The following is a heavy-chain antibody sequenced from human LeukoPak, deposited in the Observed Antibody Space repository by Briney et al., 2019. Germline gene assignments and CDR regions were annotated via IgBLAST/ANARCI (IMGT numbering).Heavy chain of an antibody. Sequence: LGGSLRLSCTASRFYFSTYDMNWVRQVPGKGLEWVSYIDSSASTTYYAGSVQGRFTISRDNAKNSLYLQMRSLRVEDTAFYYCARAMGGGGYNQLFDYGGRGTLVTVSS. CDR2: IDSSASTT. D-gene: IGHD5-24*01. J-gene: IGHJ4*02. CDR3: ARAMGGGGYNQLFDY. CDR1: RFYFSTYD. V-gene: IGHV3-48*03.